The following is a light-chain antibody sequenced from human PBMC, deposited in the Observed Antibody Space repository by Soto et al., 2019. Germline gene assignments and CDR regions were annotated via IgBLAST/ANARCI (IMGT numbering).Light chain of an antibody. J-gene: IGKJ1*01. CDR2: GAS. CDR1: QSVRSNH. V-gene: IGKV3-20*01. CDR3: QQSET. Sequence: EIVLTQSPGTLSLSPGERATLSCRASQSVRSNHLAWYRQKPGQAPRLLIYGASSRATGIPDRFSGSGSGTDFTLTISRLEPEDFAVYYCQQSETFGQGTKVDIK.